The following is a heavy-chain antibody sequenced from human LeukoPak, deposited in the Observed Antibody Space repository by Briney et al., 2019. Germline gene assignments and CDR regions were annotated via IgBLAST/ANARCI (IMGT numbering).Heavy chain of an antibody. V-gene: IGHV3-23*01. CDR1: KFNFYNYG. D-gene: IGHD1-26*01. J-gene: IGHJ3*02. Sequence: GGSLRLSCATSKFNFYNYGMTWVRQAPGKGLEWVSSISGSGADTQYAASVQGRFTISRDNSKNTLYLQMNSLRAEDTAVYYCARGDLGGATPGVDAFDIWGQGTLVTVSS. CDR3: ARGDLGGATPGVDAFDI. CDR2: ISGSGADT.